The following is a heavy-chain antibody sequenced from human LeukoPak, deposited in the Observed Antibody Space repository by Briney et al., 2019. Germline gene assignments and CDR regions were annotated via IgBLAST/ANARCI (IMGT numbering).Heavy chain of an antibody. J-gene: IGHJ3*02. CDR3: ARQSGFCGGDCYAFDI. D-gene: IGHD2-21*02. CDR1: GGSISSSNW. Sequence: TLSLTCAVSGGSISSSNWWSWVRQPPGKGLEWIGEIYHSGSTNYNPSLKSRVTISVDKSKNQFSLKLSSVTAADTAVYYCARQSGFCGGDCYAFDIWGQGTMVTVSS. V-gene: IGHV4-4*02. CDR2: IYHSGST.